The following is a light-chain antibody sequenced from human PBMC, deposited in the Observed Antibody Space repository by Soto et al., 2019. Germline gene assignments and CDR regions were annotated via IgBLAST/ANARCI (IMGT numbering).Light chain of an antibody. J-gene: IGKJ1*01. V-gene: IGKV1-5*03. Sequence: DIHITQSPSTLSASVGDRVIITFRASQSISSWLAWYQQKPGKAPKLLIYKASSLESGVPSRFSGSGFGTEFTLTISGLQPDDFATYHCQQYDSYWTFGQGTKVDIK. CDR1: QSISSW. CDR3: QQYDSYWT. CDR2: KAS.